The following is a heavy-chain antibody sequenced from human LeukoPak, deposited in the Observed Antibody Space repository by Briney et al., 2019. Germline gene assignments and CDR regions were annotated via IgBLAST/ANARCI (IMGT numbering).Heavy chain of an antibody. V-gene: IGHV4-59*01. J-gene: IGHJ4*02. CDR2: IYYSGST. CDR3: ARENPMARAIDY. D-gene: IGHD5-24*01. Sequence: PSETLSLTCTVSGGSISSYYWSWIRQPPGKGLEWIGYIYYSGSTNYNPSLKSRVTVSVDTSKNQFSLKLSSVPAADTAVYYCARENPMARAIDYWGQGTLVTVSS. CDR1: GGSISSYY.